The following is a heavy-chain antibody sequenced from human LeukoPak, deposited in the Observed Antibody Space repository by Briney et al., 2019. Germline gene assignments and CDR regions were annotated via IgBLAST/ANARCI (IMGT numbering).Heavy chain of an antibody. D-gene: IGHD4-11*01. V-gene: IGHV1-24*01. CDR2: FDPEDGET. CDR1: GYTHTELS. CDR3: ATTDPRFYSNYVYYYGMDV. Sequence: EASVRVSCKVSGYTHTELSMHWVRQGPGKGLEWMGRFDPEDGETIYAQKFQGRVTMTEDTSTDTAYMELSSLRSEDTAVYYCATTDPRFYSNYVYYYGMDVWGKGTTVTVSS. J-gene: IGHJ6*04.